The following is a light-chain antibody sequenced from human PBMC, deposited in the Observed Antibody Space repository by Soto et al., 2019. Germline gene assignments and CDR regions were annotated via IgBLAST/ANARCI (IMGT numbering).Light chain of an antibody. CDR2: DVS. CDR1: NSDVGGYNY. Sequence: HSALTQPASVSGAPGQSITISCSGTNSDVGGYNYVSWYQQHPGKAPKLMIYDVSYRPSGISNRFSGSKSDNTASLTISGLQAEDEADYYCSSYTTSSLYVFGTGTKVT. J-gene: IGLJ1*01. CDR3: SSYTTSSLYV. V-gene: IGLV2-14*01.